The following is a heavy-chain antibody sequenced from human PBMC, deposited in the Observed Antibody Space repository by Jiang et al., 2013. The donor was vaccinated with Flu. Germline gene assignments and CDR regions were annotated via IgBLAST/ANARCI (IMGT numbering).Heavy chain of an antibody. V-gene: IGHV5-51*01. Sequence: RQMPEKGLEWMGAIYPGDSDTRYSPLRRPGHHLSRQVHQYRYLQWSSLKASDTAMYYCARHMGGNGWHLAYWGQGTLVTVSS. CDR2: IYPGDSDT. D-gene: IGHD6-19*01. CDR3: ARHMGGNGWHLAY. J-gene: IGHJ4*02.